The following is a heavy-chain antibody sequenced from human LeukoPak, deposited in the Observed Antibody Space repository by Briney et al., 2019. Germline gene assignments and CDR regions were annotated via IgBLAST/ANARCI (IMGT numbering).Heavy chain of an antibody. D-gene: IGHD5-18*01. CDR3: ASGYSYGSPFDY. V-gene: IGHV3-30-3*01. CDR2: ISYDGSNK. J-gene: IGHJ4*02. CDR1: GFTFSNYP. Sequence: GGSLRLSCAASGFTFSNYPMNWVRQAPGKGLEWVAVISYDGSNKYYADSVKGRFTISRDNSKNTLYLQMNSLRAEDTAVYYCASGYSYGSPFDYWGQGTLVTVSS.